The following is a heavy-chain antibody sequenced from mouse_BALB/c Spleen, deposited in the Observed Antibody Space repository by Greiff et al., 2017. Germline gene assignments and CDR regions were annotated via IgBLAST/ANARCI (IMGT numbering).Heavy chain of an antibody. J-gene: IGHJ3*01. CDR3: ARYDYDGGFAY. V-gene: IGHV14-1*02. CDR1: GFNIKDYY. D-gene: IGHD2-4*01. Sequence: EVQLQQSGAELVRPGALVKLSCKASGFNIKDYYMHWVKQRPEQGLEWIGWIDPENGNTIYDPKFQGKASITADTSSNTAYLQLSSLTSEDTAVYYCARYDYDGGFAYWGQGTLVTVSA. CDR2: IDPENGNT.